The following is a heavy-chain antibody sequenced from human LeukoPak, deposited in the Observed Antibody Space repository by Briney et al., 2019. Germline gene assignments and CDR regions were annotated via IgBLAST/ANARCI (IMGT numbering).Heavy chain of an antibody. J-gene: IGHJ6*04. CDR1: GGSISSGGYY. CDR2: IYYSGST. CDR3: ARVSPSGAYYGMDV. D-gene: IGHD3-16*01. Sequence: SQTLSLTCTVSGGSISSGGYYWSWIRQHPGKGLEWIGYIYYSGSTYYNPSLKSRVTMSVDTSKNQFSLKLSSVTAADTAVYYCARVSPSGAYYGMDVWGKGTTVTVSS. V-gene: IGHV4-31*03.